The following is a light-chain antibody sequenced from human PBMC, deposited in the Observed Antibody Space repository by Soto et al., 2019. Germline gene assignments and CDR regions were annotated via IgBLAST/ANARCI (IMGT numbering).Light chain of an antibody. Sequence: SYELTQPPSVSVSPGQTASITCSGDKLGDKYACWYQQKPGQSPVLVIYQDSKRPSGIPERFSGSNSGNTATLTISGTQAMDEADYYCQAWDSSTQDPNVGVVFGGGTKLTVL. CDR3: QAWDSSTQDPNVGVV. J-gene: IGLJ2*01. V-gene: IGLV3-1*01. CDR1: KLGDKY. CDR2: QDS.